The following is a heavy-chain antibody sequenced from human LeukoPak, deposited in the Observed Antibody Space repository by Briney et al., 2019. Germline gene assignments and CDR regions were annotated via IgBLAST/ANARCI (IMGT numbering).Heavy chain of an antibody. J-gene: IGHJ6*03. CDR1: GGSISSYY. CDR2: IYYSGST. V-gene: IGHV4-59*01. D-gene: IGHD3-22*01. Sequence: SETLSLTCTVSGGSISSYYWSWIRRPPGKGLEWIGYIYYSGSTYYNPSLRSRVTISVDTSKNQFSPKLSSVTAADTAVYYCARSSEGRYYYDSSGFSYYYYYMDVWGKGTTVTISS. CDR3: ARSSEGRYYYDSSGFSYYYYYMDV.